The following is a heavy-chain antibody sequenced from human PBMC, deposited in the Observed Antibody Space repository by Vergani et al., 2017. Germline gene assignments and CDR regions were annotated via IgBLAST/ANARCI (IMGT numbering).Heavy chain of an antibody. CDR3: ARDLRLLYNRFDP. J-gene: IGHJ5*02. CDR1: GFTFNQYG. V-gene: IGHV3-33*01. Sequence: QVQLVESGGGVVQPGRSLRLSCAASGFTFNQYGMHWVRQAPGKGLEWVAVTWYDGNNKQYADPVKGRFTIYRDNSKSTMYLQMNSLRDEDTGVYYCARDLRLLYNRFDPWGQGTLVTVSS. CDR2: TWYDGNNK. D-gene: IGHD1-14*01.